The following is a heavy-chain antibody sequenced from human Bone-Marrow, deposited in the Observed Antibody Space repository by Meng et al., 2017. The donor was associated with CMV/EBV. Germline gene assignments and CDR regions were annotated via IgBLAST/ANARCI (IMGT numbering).Heavy chain of an antibody. CDR2: ISGSGSTI. D-gene: IGHD3-10*02. CDR3: ARAALILWYVGGRDV. Sequence: GESLKISCAASGFTFSSYAMNWVRQAPGKGLEWVSYISGSGSTIYYADSVKGRFTISRDKSKNTLYLQMNSLRAEDTAVYYCARAALILWYVGGRDVWGQGTTVTVSS. J-gene: IGHJ6*02. CDR1: GFTFSSYA. V-gene: IGHV3-48*03.